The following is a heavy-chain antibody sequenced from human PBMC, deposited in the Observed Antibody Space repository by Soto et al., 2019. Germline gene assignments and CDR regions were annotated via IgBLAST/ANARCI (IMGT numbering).Heavy chain of an antibody. J-gene: IGHJ4*02. CDR2: IHHSGST. CDR3: AKRSLRRLRFVETH. CDR1: GDSISNTNW. V-gene: IGHV4-4*02. Sequence: QVQLQESGPGLVRPSGTLSLTCTVSGDSISNTNWWSWVRQPPGKGLEWIGEIHHSGSTNYNPSLRSRVSISVDKSKNQFSLNLTSVTAADTAVYFCAKRSLRRLRFVETHWGQGTLVTVSS. D-gene: IGHD3-3*01.